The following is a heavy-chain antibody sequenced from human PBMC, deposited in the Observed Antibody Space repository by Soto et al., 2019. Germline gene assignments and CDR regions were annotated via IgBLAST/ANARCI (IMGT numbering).Heavy chain of an antibody. D-gene: IGHD6-6*01. J-gene: IGHJ6*02. CDR1: GGSISSYY. V-gene: IGHV4-59*01. Sequence: PSETLSLTCTVSGGSISSYYWSWIRQPPGKGLEWIGYIYYSGSTNYNPSLKSRVTISVDTSKNQFSLKLSSVTAADTAVYYCARYSSSDDYYYGMDVWGQGTTVTVS. CDR2: IYYSGST. CDR3: ARYSSSDDYYYGMDV.